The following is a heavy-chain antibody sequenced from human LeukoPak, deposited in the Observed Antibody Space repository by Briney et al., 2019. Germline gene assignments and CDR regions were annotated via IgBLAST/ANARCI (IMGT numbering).Heavy chain of an antibody. Sequence: GGSLRLSCAASGFTFSSYAMSWVRQAPGKGLEWVSAISGSGGSTYYADSVKGRFTISRDNSKNTLYLQMNSLRAEDTAVYYCAKGLDYDFWSGYYFDYWGQGTLVTVSS. CDR2: ISGSGGST. CDR1: GFTFSSYA. V-gene: IGHV3-23*01. CDR3: AKGLDYDFWSGYYFDY. J-gene: IGHJ4*02. D-gene: IGHD3-3*01.